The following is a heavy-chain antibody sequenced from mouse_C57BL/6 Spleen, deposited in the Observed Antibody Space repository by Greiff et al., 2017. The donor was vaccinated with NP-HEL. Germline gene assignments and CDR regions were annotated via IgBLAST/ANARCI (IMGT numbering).Heavy chain of an antibody. CDR1: GFSLTSYG. Sequence: VQLQESGPGLVAPSQSLSITCTVSGFSLTSYGVDWVRQSPGKGLEWLGVIWGVGSTNYNSALKSRLSISKDNSKSQVFLKMNSLQTDDTAMYYCARGYDGFGYAMDYWGQGTSVTVSS. J-gene: IGHJ4*01. D-gene: IGHD2-2*01. CDR3: ARGYDGFGYAMDY. CDR2: IWGVGST. V-gene: IGHV2-6*01.